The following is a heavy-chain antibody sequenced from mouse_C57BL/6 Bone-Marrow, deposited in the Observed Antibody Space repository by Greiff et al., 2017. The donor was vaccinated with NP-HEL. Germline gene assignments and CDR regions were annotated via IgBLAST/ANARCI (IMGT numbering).Heavy chain of an antibody. CDR1: GYTFSEYT. CDR3: ARHEDGYYGSSYYAMDY. Sequence: QVQLKESGAELVKPGASVQLSCKASGYTFSEYTIHWVKQRSGQGLEWIGWFYPGSGSIKYNEKFKDKATLTADKSSSTVYMELSRLTSEDSAVYFCARHEDGYYGSSYYAMDYWGQGTSVTVSS. J-gene: IGHJ4*01. CDR2: FYPGSGSI. D-gene: IGHD1-1*01. V-gene: IGHV1-62-2*01.